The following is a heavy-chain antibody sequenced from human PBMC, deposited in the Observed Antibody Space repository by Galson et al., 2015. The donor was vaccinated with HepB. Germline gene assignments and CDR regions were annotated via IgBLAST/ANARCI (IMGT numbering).Heavy chain of an antibody. J-gene: IGHJ4*02. CDR1: GFSSSNYG. D-gene: IGHD6-19*01. CDR3: AKDGRYSSGWHYFDY. CDR2: ISYDGSNE. Sequence: SLRLSCAASGFSSSNYGMHWVRQAPGKGLEGVAVISYDGSNEYYADSVRGRFTISRDNSKNTLFLQMNSLRPEDTAVYYCAKDGRYSSGWHYFDYWGQGTLVTVSS. V-gene: IGHV3-30*18.